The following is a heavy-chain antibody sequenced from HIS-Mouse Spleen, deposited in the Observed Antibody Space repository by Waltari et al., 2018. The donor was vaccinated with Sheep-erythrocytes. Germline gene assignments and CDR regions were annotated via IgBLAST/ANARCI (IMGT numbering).Heavy chain of an antibody. V-gene: IGHV4-31*03. J-gene: IGHJ5*02. Sequence: QVQLQESGPGLVKPSQTLSLTCTVSGGPFSSAVYYWSWIRQHPGKGLEWIGYIYYSGSTYYNPSLKSRVTISVDTSKNQFSLKLSSVTAADTAVYYCARALIITMVRGVTSNWFDPWGQGTLVTVSS. CDR2: IYYSGST. CDR1: GGPFSSAVYY. CDR3: ARALIITMVRGVTSNWFDP. D-gene: IGHD3-10*01.